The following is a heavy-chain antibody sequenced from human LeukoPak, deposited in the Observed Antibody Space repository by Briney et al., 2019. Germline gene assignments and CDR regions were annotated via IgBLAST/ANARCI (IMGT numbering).Heavy chain of an antibody. V-gene: IGHV3-74*01. Sequence: PGGSLRLSCAASGFTFSQYYMYWVRQAPGKGLVSVSRISSDGGATLYADSVKGRFTISRDNAKNILYLDMNNLKTEDTAVYYCARDDSNGIDYWGQGTLVTVSS. CDR3: ARDDSNGIDY. J-gene: IGHJ4*02. CDR2: ISSDGGAT. D-gene: IGHD6-19*01. CDR1: GFTFSQYY.